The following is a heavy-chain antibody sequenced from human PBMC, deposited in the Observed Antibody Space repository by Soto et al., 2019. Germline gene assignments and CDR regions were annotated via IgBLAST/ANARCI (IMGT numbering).Heavy chain of an antibody. V-gene: IGHV3-11*06. D-gene: IGHD2-2*03. CDR3: ARARVGYCSSTSCYNYFDY. CDR1: GFTFSDYY. Sequence: GGSLRLSCAASGFTFSDYYMSWIRQAQGKGLEWVSYISSSSSYTNYADSVKGRFTISRDNAKNSLYLQMNSLRAEDTAVYYCARARVGYCSSTSCYNYFDYWGQGTLVTVPQ. J-gene: IGHJ4*02. CDR2: ISSSSSYT.